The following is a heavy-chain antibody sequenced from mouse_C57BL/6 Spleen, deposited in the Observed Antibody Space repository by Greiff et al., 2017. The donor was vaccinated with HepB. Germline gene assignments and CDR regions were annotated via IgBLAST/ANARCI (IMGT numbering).Heavy chain of an antibody. CDR3: ARSGYYGSSYFDY. CDR2: IYPGSGNT. CDR1: GYTFTDYY. V-gene: IGHV1-84*01. D-gene: IGHD1-1*01. Sequence: QLQQSGPELVKPGASVTISCKASGYTFTDYYIHWVKQRPGQGLEWIGLIYPGSGNTKYNEKFKGKATLTVDTSSSTAYMQLSSLTSEYSAVYFCARSGYYGSSYFDYWGQGTTLTVSS. J-gene: IGHJ2*01.